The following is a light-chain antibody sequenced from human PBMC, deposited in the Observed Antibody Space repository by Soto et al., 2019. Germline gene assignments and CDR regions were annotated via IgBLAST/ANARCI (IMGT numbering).Light chain of an antibody. CDR2: VNRDGSH. CDR1: SWHSTYA. CDR3: QTWGTGIRV. V-gene: IGLV4-69*01. J-gene: IGLJ3*02. Sequence: QLVLTQSPSASASLGASVKLTCTLSSWHSTYAIAWHQQRPEKGPRYLMKVNRDGSHTKGDGIPDHFSGSSSGAERYLTISSLQSEDEDDYYCQTWGTGIRVFGGGTKLTVL.